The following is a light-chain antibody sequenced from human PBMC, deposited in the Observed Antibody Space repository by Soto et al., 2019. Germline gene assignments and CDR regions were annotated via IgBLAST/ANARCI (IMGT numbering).Light chain of an antibody. CDR1: QSVSSS. J-gene: IGKJ5*01. CDR3: QQHETLIT. CDR2: GAF. V-gene: IGKV3D-15*01. Sequence: IVMTQSPATLSVSPGEIATVSCRASQSVSSSLAWYQHKPGQGPRLLIYGAFTRATGIPDRFSGSGSGTDFTLTISRLEPEDFAVYYCQQHETLITFGQGTRLEIK.